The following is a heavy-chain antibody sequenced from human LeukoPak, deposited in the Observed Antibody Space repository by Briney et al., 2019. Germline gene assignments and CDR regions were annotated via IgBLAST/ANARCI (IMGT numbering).Heavy chain of an antibody. CDR2: ISSNGGST. Sequence: PGGSLRLSCAASGFTFNSYAMHWVRQAPGKGLECVSAISSNGGSTYYANSVKGRFTISRDNSKNTLYLQMGSLRAEDMAVYYCARGPGVTYYYYYYMDVWGKGTTVTVSS. CDR1: GFTFNSYA. CDR3: ARGPGVTYYYYYYMDV. J-gene: IGHJ6*03. D-gene: IGHD2-21*02. V-gene: IGHV3-64*01.